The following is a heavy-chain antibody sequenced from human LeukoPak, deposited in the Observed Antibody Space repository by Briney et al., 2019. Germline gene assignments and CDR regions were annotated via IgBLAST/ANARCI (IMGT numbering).Heavy chain of an antibody. CDR3: ARVVRLFLGSGSYKFDP. Sequence: ASVKVSCKASGYTFTSYDINWVRQAPGQGLEWMGWTNPNSGNTGYAQRFQGRVTITRNTSISTAYMELSSLRSEDTAVYYCARVVRLFLGSGSYKFDPWGQGTLVTVSS. J-gene: IGHJ5*02. V-gene: IGHV1-8*03. CDR1: GYTFTSYD. CDR2: TNPNSGNT. D-gene: IGHD3-10*01.